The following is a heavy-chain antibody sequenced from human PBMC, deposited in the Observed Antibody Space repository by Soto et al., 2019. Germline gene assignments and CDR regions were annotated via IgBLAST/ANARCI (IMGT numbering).Heavy chain of an antibody. CDR2: INWNGGST. V-gene: IGHV3-20*04. Sequence: GGSLRLSCAASGFTFGDYGMSWVRQAPGKGLEWVSGINWNGGSTGYADSVKGRFTISRDNAKNSLYLQMNSLRAEDTALYYCARDYSGSYYDAFDIWGQGTMVTVSS. CDR3: ARDYSGSYYDAFDI. J-gene: IGHJ3*02. CDR1: GFTFGDYG. D-gene: IGHD1-26*01.